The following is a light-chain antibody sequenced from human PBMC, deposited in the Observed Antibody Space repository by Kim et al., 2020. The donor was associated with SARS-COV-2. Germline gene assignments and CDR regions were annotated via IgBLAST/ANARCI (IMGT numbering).Light chain of an antibody. V-gene: IGKV1-5*03. J-gene: IGKJ2*03. CDR3: KQCNSYPDS. Sequence: DIQMTQSPSTLSASVGDRVTITCRASQSISSWLAWYQQKPGKEAPNLLIYKASSKESGVPSRFSGSGYGTEFTLTISGLQPGDFATYYCKQCNSYPDSFGQGTKLEI. CDR2: KAS. CDR1: QSISSW.